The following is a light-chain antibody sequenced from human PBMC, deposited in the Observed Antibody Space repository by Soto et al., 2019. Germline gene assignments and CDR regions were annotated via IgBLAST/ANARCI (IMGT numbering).Light chain of an antibody. Sequence: AIRMTQSPSSFSASTGDRVTITCRASQGISSYLAWYQQKPGKAPKLLIYAASSLQSGVPSMFRGSGSGTDFTLTISCLQSEDFATYYCQQYYSYPFTFGPGTKVDIK. V-gene: IGKV1-8*01. CDR3: QQYYSYPFT. CDR2: AAS. CDR1: QGISSY. J-gene: IGKJ3*01.